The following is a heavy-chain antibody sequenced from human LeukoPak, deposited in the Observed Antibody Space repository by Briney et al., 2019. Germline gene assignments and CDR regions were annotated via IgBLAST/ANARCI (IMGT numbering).Heavy chain of an antibody. CDR2: IYYSGST. CDR3: ARDPGYCSGGTCSVRFDP. J-gene: IGHJ5*02. Sequence: SETLSLTCTVSGGSISSSSYYWGWIRQPPGKGLEWIGSIYYSGSTYYNPSLKSRVTISVDTSKNQFSLKLSSVTAADTAVYYCARDPGYCSGGTCSVRFDPWGQGTLVTVSS. CDR1: GGSISSSSYY. V-gene: IGHV4-39*07. D-gene: IGHD2-15*01.